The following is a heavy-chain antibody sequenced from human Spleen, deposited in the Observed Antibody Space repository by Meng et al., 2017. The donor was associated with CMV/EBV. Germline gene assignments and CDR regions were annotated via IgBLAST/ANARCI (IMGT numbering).Heavy chain of an antibody. V-gene: IGHV3-11*04. CDR1: GFTFSDYY. CDR3: ARDECSSTSCYSLYADY. Sequence: GESLKISCAASGFTFSDYYMSWIRQAPGKGLEWVSYISSSGSTIYYADSVKGRFTISRDNAKNSLYMQMDNLRAEDTAVYYCARDECSSTSCYSLYADYWGQGVLVTVSS. D-gene: IGHD2-2*02. J-gene: IGHJ4*02. CDR2: ISSSGSTI.